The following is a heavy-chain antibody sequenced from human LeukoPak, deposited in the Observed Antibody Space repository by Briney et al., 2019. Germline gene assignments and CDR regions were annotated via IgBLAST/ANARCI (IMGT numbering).Heavy chain of an antibody. CDR2: ITGSGGST. CDR3: AKGQALPHYLDFDY. Sequence: GGSLRLSCAASGFTFSSYAMSWVRQAPGKGLEWVSSITGSGGSTYYADSVKGRFSISRDNSKNTLYLQMKSLRAEDTAVYFCAKGQALPHYLDFDYWGQGTLVTVSS. D-gene: IGHD1-26*01. CDR1: GFTFSSYA. J-gene: IGHJ4*02. V-gene: IGHV3-23*01.